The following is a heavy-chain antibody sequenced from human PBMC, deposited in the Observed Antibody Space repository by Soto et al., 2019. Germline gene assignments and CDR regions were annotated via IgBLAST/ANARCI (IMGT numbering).Heavy chain of an antibody. CDR3: AREGGGSTWYISGARYFFFGMDV. J-gene: IGHJ6*02. V-gene: IGHV6-1*01. CDR1: GDSVSSNSAA. CDR2: TYFRSQWYN. D-gene: IGHD6-13*01. Sequence: PSQTLSHTCAIPGDSVSSNSAAWNWIRQSPSRGLEWLGRTYFRSQWYNDFALSVKSRITITPDTSKNQFSLKLNSVTPEETAVYYCAREGGGSTWYISGARYFFFGMDVWGQGTTVTVSS.